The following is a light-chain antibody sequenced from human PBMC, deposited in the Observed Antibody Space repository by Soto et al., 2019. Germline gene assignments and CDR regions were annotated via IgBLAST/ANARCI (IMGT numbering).Light chain of an antibody. V-gene: IGKV1-39*01. CDR3: QQSYSTPRT. CDR1: QSISNY. CDR2: AAS. Sequence: DIQMTQSPSSLSASVGDRVTITCRASQSISNYLNWYQQKPGKAPKLLMYAASSLQSGVPSRFGGSGSGTDFTLSISSRQPEDCATYYCQQSYSTPRTFGQGTEVEIK. J-gene: IGKJ1*01.